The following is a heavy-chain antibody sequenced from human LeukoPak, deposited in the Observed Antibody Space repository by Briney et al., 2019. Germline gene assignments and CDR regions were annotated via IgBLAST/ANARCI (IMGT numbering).Heavy chain of an antibody. CDR2: INPSDGRT. Sequence: ASVKVSCKASGYTFTTYYMHWVRQAPGQGLEWMGMINPSDGRTIYAQKFQGRVTMTRDMSTSTVYMELSSLRSEDTAVYYCASTIAVAGPFDYWGQGTLVTVSS. CDR1: GYTFTTYY. J-gene: IGHJ4*02. CDR3: ASTIAVAGPFDY. D-gene: IGHD6-19*01. V-gene: IGHV1-46*01.